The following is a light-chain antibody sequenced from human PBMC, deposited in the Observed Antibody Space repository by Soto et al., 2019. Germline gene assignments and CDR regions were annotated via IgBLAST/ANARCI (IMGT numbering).Light chain of an antibody. Sequence: QSVLTQPGSVSGSPGQSITISCTGTSGDVGAYNYVSWYQQHPGKAPKLMIYEVTNRPSGVSTRFSGSKSGNTASLTISGLQAEDEADYYCCSFTSGNTAYVFXTGTKVTVL. CDR1: SGDVGAYNY. J-gene: IGLJ1*01. CDR2: EVT. CDR3: CSFTSGNTAYV. V-gene: IGLV2-14*01.